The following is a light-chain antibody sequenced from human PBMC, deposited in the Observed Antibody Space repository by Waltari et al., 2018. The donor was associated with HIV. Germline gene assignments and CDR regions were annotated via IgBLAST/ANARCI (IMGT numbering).Light chain of an antibody. J-gene: IGLJ2*01. CDR3: ATWDDSLNGDVV. CDR2: RNN. CDR1: SSTIGSKT. Sequence: QSVLTQPPSASGTPGQRVTISCSGSSSTIGSKTVNWYQQLPGTAPKLLIYRNNQRPSGVPDRFSGSKSGTSASLAISGLQSEDEADYYCATWDDSLNGDVVFGGGTKLTVL. V-gene: IGLV1-44*01.